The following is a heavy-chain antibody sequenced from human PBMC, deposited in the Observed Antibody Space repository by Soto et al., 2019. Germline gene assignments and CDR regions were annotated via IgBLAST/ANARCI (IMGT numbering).Heavy chain of an antibody. J-gene: IGHJ6*02. Sequence: PSETLSLTCTVSDGSLSPNYWSWIRQPPGKGLEWIGYIYYAGTTTYNPSLQSRVSISLDTSKNEVSLTLTSVTAADTAVYYCARGAANWGFAWGMDVWGQGTTVTVSS. D-gene: IGHD7-27*01. CDR1: DGSLSPNY. CDR2: IYYAGTT. V-gene: IGHV4-59*08. CDR3: ARGAANWGFAWGMDV.